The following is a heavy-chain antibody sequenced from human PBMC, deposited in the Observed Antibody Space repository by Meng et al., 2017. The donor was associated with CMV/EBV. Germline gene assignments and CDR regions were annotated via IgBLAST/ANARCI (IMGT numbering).Heavy chain of an antibody. J-gene: IGHJ6*02. Sequence: SLKISCAATEFIFHDYAMHWVRQAPGKGLEWVSGISWNSGSIGYADSVKGRFTISRDNAKNSLYLQMNSLRAEDTALYYCAKDLPYSYGYGMDVWGQGTTVTVSS. CDR1: EFIFHDYA. CDR2: ISWNSGSI. CDR3: AKDLPYSYGYGMDV. V-gene: IGHV3-9*01. D-gene: IGHD5-18*01.